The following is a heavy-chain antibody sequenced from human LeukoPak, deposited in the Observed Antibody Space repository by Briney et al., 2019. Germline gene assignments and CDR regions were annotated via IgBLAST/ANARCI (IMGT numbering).Heavy chain of an antibody. J-gene: IGHJ1*01. V-gene: IGHV3-48*04. CDR3: ARDPYSSSSSLLFQH. Sequence: GGSLRLSCAASGFTFSSYSMNWVRQAPGKGLEWVSYISSSSSTIYHADSVKGRFTISRDNAKNSLYLQMNSLRAEDTAVYYCARDPYSSSSSLLFQHWGQGTLVTVSS. CDR2: ISSSSSTI. D-gene: IGHD6-13*01. CDR1: GFTFSSYS.